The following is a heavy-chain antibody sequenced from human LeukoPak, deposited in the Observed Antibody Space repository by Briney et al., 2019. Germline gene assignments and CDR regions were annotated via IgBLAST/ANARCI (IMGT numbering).Heavy chain of an antibody. CDR2: IHSSGNT. Sequence: SETLSLTCTVSGGSLSSSNSYRGWIRQPPGKGLEWIGSIHSSGNTYYNPSLKSRVTISVDTSRNQFSLKLTSVTAADTAVYYCAIRYGSDSYYYDYWGQGTLVTVSS. CDR1: GGSLSSSNSY. D-gene: IGHD3-10*01. J-gene: IGHJ4*02. CDR3: AIRYGSDSYYYDY. V-gene: IGHV4-39*01.